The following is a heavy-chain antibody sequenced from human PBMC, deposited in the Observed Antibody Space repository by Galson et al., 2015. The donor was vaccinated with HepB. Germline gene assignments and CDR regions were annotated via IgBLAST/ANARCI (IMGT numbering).Heavy chain of an antibody. CDR2: IRAGAGST. CDR3: ARSRDITSARSEFDC. J-gene: IGHJ4*02. Sequence: SLRLSCAASGFTFNSYAMNWVRQAPGKGLEWVSMIRAGAGSTYYADSVQGRFTISRDSSKDTLYLQMNTLRAEDTAVYYCARSRDITSARSEFDCWGQGILVTVSA. V-gene: IGHV3-23*01. CDR1: GFTFNSYA. D-gene: IGHD6-13*01.